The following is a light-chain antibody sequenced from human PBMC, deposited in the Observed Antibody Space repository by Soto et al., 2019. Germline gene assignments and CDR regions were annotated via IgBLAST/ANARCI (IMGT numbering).Light chain of an antibody. CDR1: QSVSSSY. CDR3: QQYGSALRT. V-gene: IGKV3-20*01. CDR2: GAT. Sequence: EIVLTQSPGTLSLTPEERATLSCRASQSVSSSYLAGYHQKPPHAPRVLLYGATSRATGIADRFSDSRSGTDFILTISRLEPEDFAGNYCQQYGSALRTFGEGSVVEMK. J-gene: IGKJ1*01.